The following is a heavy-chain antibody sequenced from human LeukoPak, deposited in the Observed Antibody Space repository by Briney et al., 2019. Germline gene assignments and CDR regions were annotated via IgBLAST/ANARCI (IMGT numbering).Heavy chain of an antibody. Sequence: GRSLRLSCAASGFTFSISGMHWVRQAPGKGLEWVAVISYDGNNKYYADSVKGRFTISRDNSKNTLYLQMNSLRPADTAVYYCAKAYPDSEAFDIWGQGTMVTVSS. CDR3: AKAYPDSEAFDI. J-gene: IGHJ3*02. CDR1: GFTFSISG. V-gene: IGHV3-30*18. CDR2: ISYDGNNK.